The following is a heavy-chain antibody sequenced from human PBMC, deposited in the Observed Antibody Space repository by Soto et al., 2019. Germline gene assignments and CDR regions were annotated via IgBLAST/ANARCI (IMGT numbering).Heavy chain of an antibody. CDR1: GYTFTGNY. CDR3: VRGGGVDVVTPTRIVFDY. J-gene: IGHJ4*02. Sequence: QVQLVQSGAEVKKPGASVKVSCKVSGYTFTGNYMHWMRQAPGQGPEWMGWINPRNGDTDYAQKFQCRVTITRDTSNSTAYMDLSRLTSDDTAIYFCVRGGGVDVVTPTRIVFDYWGQGTLLTVSS. CDR2: INPRNGDT. D-gene: IGHD2-21*02. V-gene: IGHV1-2*02.